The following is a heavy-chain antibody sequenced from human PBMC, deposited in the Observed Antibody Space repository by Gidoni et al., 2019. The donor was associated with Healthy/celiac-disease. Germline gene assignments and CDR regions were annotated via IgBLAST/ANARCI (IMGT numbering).Heavy chain of an antibody. J-gene: IGHJ4*02. D-gene: IGHD1-20*01. CDR2: IFANDEK. CDR3: ARIRYIGSLVTFDY. V-gene: IGHV2-26*01. CDR1: VFSLSNARMG. Sequence: QVTLKESGPVLVQPTETLTLTCTVSVFSLSNARMGVSWIRQPPGKALEWLAHIFANDEKSYRTSLKSRLTISKDTSKSQVVLTMTNMDPVDTATYYCARIRYIGSLVTFDYWGQGTLVTVSS.